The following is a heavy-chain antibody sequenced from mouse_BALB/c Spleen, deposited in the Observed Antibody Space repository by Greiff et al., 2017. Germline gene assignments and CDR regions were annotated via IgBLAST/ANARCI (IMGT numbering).Heavy chain of an antibody. CDR2: ISSGGSYT. V-gene: IGHV5-9-3*01. J-gene: IGHJ2*01. Sequence: EVKLVESGGGLVKPGGSLKLSCAASGFTFSSYAMSWVRQTPEKRLEWVATISSGGSYTYYPDSVKGRFTISRDNAKNTLYLQMSSLRSEDTAMYYCARQEYGNYLDYWGQGTTLTVSS. CDR3: ARQEYGNYLDY. D-gene: IGHD2-10*02. CDR1: GFTFSSYA.